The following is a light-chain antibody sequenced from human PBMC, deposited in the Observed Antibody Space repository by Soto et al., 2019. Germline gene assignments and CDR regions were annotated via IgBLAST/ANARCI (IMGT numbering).Light chain of an antibody. J-gene: IGKJ1*01. CDR2: GAS. Sequence: EIVLTQSPGTLSLSPGERATLSCRASQSVSSSYLARYQQKPGQAPRLLIYGASSRATGIPDRFSGSGSGTDFTLTISRLEPEDFAVYYCQQYDSSPQTFGQGTKV. V-gene: IGKV3-20*01. CDR3: QQYDSSPQT. CDR1: QSVSSSY.